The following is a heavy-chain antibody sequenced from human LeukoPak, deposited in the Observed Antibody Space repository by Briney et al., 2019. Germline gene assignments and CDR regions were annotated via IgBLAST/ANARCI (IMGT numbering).Heavy chain of an antibody. CDR1: GYTFSSDV. V-gene: IGHV1-18*01. CDR2: ISAYNVHT. D-gene: IGHD2-15*01. CDR3: ARVPTQEKGYCSAGSCYRGFDY. Sequence: SVKVSCKASGYTFSSDVISWVRQAPGQGLEWMGWISAYNVHTSYAQNLQGRVTMTTDTSTSTAYMELRSLISDDTAVYYCARVPTQEKGYCSAGSCYRGFDYWGQGTLVTVSS. J-gene: IGHJ4*02.